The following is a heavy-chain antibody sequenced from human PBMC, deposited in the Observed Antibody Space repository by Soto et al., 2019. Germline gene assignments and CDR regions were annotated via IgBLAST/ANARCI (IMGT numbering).Heavy chain of an antibody. D-gene: IGHD2-15*01. CDR2: ISSGSDYI. CDR3: ASEFCTGGSCYSRIFDY. Sequence: PGGSLRLSCAASGFTFNTYAMRWVRQSPGKGLEWVAFISSGSDYIYYADSVKGRFTISRDNAESSMFLHMNSLTDDDTALYYCASEFCTGGSCYSRIFDYWGHGALVTVSS. V-gene: IGHV3-21*04. CDR1: GFTFNTYA. J-gene: IGHJ4*01.